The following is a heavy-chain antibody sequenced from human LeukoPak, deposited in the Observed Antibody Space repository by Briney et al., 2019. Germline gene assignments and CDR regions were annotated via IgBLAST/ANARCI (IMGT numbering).Heavy chain of an antibody. CDR2: IIPIFGTP. CDR1: GGTFSSYT. V-gene: IGHV1-69*13. Sequence: SVKVSCKASGGTFSSYTISWVRQAPGQGLEWMGGIIPIFGTPNYAQKFQGRDTITADESTSTAYMELSSLRSEDTAVYYCASSGKGRSFTVVTSLGSDLSVYWGQGTLVTVSS. CDR3: ASSGKGRSFTVVTSLGSDLSVY. D-gene: IGHD4-23*01. J-gene: IGHJ4*02.